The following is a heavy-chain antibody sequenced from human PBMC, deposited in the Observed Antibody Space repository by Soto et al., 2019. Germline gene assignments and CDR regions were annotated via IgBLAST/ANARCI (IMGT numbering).Heavy chain of an antibody. CDR2: IYYSGST. CDR1: GGSISSGGYY. Sequence: QVQLQESGPGLVKPSQTLSLTCTVSGGSISSGGYYWSWIRQHPGKGLEWIGYIYYSGSTYYNPSLKSXXTXAXATSKNQFSLKLSSGNAAHTAVYYCARVTTSNYFDYWGQGTLVTVSS. J-gene: IGHJ4*02. D-gene: IGHD4-4*01. CDR3: ARVTTSNYFDY. V-gene: IGHV4-31*03.